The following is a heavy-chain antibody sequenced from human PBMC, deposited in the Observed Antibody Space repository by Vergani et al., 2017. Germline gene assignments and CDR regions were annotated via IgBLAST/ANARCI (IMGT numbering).Heavy chain of an antibody. V-gene: IGHV1-69*02. CDR2: IIPILGIA. J-gene: IGHJ6*02. CDR1: GGTFSSYT. Sequence: QVQLVQSGAEVKKPGSSVKVSCKASGGTFSSYTISWVRQAPGQGLEWMGRIIPILGIANYAQKFQGRVTITRDMSTSTAYMELSSLRSEDTAVYYCAAGFLGPDLYGSDPGWDYYGMDVWGQGTTVTVSS. D-gene: IGHD3-10*01. CDR3: AAGFLGPDLYGSDPGWDYYGMDV.